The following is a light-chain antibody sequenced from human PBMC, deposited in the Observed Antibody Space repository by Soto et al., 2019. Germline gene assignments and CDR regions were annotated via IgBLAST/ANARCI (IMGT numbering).Light chain of an antibody. CDR3: QQFDRSLPSWT. J-gene: IGKJ1*01. V-gene: IGKV3-20*01. CDR1: QSVSSNY. CDR2: GAS. Sequence: ETVLTQSTGTLSLSPGERATLSCRASQSVSSNYLAWYQHIPGQATRLLIYGASTRATGIPDRLSGNGSGKDFTLTISRLETEDFAVYYCQQFDRSLPSWTFGQGTKVE.